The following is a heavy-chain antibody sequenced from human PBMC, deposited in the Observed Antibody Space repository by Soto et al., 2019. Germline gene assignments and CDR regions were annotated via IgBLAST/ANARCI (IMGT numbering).Heavy chain of an antibody. J-gene: IGHJ4*02. CDR2: ISPWKGNT. D-gene: IGHD3-10*01. CDR1: GYNCMSYG. CDR3: ARDLDPSGSYYTDY. Sequence: GASVKVSCKASGYNCMSYGVNWVRQAPGQGLEWMGWISPWKGNTNYAQSFQGRVTMTTDTSTSTAYMELRSLTSDDTAVYYCARDLDPSGSYYTDYWGPGTLVTVSS. V-gene: IGHV1-18*04.